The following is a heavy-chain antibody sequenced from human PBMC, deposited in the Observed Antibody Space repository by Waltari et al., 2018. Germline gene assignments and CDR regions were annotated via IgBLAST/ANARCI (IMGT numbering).Heavy chain of an antibody. J-gene: IGHJ4*02. CDR2: IYHRGTT. CDR1: GGSISNDLYY. Sequence: QLQLQESGPGLVKSSETLSLTCTVSGGSISNDLYYCGWIRQSPGRGLEWIGSIYHRGTTYYNPSLQSRVTISVDTSKNQFSLKLTSVTSADTAVYYCARDRSWYEVFVYWGQGTLVTVSS. CDR3: ARDRSWYEVFVY. D-gene: IGHD6-13*01. V-gene: IGHV4-39*07.